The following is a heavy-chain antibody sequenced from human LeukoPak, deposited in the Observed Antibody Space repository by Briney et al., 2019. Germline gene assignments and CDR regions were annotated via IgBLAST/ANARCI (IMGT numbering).Heavy chain of an antibody. CDR2: IYYSGST. CDR1: GCTISSYY. D-gene: IGHD5-12*01. Sequence: SETLSLTCTGSGCTISSYYWSWIRQAPGKGLEWTGYIYYSGSTSYNPPLKSRVTISVETSKDQSALKLSSVTAADTAVYYCAGSRGGYGYWAQGTRDSVSS. V-gene: IGHV4-59*01. CDR3: AGSRGGYGY. J-gene: IGHJ4*02.